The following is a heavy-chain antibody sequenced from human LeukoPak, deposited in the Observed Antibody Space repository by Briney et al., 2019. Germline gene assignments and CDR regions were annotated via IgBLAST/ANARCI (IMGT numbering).Heavy chain of an antibody. Sequence: GGSLRLSCAASGFTFSSYGMHWVRQAPGKGLEWVAVISYDGSNKYYADSVKGRFTISRDNSKNTLYLQMNSLRAEDTAVYYCAKEIAAAGLWGQGTMVTVSS. J-gene: IGHJ3*01. CDR3: AKEIAAAGL. V-gene: IGHV3-30*18. CDR1: GFTFSSYG. D-gene: IGHD6-13*01. CDR2: ISYDGSNK.